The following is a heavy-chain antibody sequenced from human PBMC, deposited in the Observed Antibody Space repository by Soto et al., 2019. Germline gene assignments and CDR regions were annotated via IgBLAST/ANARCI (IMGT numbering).Heavy chain of an antibody. CDR2: TRQDGGQS. V-gene: IGHV3-7*01. CDR3: VGGGSTGWHFDP. CDR1: GFTLSSYW. D-gene: IGHD6-19*01. Sequence: EVQLVESGGGLVQPGGSLRLSCEASGFTLSSYWMSWIRQAPGKGLEWVANTRQDGGQSYLVDSVQGRFTISRDNAKNSMYLQMNRLRGEDTGVFYCVGGGSTGWHFDPWGQGTLVTVSS. J-gene: IGHJ5*02.